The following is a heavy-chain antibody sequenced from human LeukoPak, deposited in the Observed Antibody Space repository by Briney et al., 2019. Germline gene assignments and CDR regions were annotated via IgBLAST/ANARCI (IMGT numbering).Heavy chain of an antibody. D-gene: IGHD3-22*01. CDR3: ARGLRAPYYYDSSGYLYGY. CDR2: ISYDGSNK. J-gene: IGHJ4*02. V-gene: IGHV3-30*03. CDR1: GFTFSSYS. Sequence: GGSLRLSCAASGFTFSSYSMNWVRQAPGKGLEWVAVISYDGSNKYYADSVKGRFTISRDNSKNTLYLQMNSLRAEDTAVYYCARGLRAPYYYDSSGYLYGYWGQGTLVTVSS.